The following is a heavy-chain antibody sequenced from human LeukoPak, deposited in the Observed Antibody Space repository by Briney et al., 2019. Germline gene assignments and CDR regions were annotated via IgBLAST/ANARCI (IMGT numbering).Heavy chain of an antibody. V-gene: IGHV3-23*01. CDR1: GFTFSSYA. Sequence: GASLRLSCAASGFTFSSYAMSWVRQAPGKGLEWVSAISGSGGSTYYADSVKGRFTISRDKSKNTLYLQMNSLRAEDTAVYYCARGSGERYCSSTSCYTFDYWGQGTLVTVSS. CDR2: ISGSGGST. D-gene: IGHD2-2*02. J-gene: IGHJ4*02. CDR3: ARGSGERYCSSTSCYTFDY.